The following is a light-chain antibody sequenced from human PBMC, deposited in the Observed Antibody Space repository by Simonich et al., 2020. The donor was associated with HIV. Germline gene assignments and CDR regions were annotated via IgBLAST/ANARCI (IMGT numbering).Light chain of an antibody. V-gene: IGLV3-25*02. J-gene: IGLJ3*02. CDR1: ALPKQY. Sequence: SYKLTQPPSVSVSPGQTARISCSGDALPKQYAYWYQQKPGQAPVLVMCKDTERPSGIPDRFSGSKSGTSASLAITGLQAEDEADYFCHSYDNSLSGWVFGGGTKLTVL. CDR2: KDT. CDR3: HSYDNSLSGWV.